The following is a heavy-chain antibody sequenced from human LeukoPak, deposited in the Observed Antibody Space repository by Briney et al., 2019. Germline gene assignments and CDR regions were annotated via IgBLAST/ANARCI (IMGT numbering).Heavy chain of an antibody. Sequence: GGSLRLSCAASGFTFSSYGMHWVRQAPGKGLEWVALISYDGSNKYYADSVKGRFTISRDNSKNTLSLQMNSLRAEDTAVYYCAKAYSGWSGRCSAFDYWGQGSLVTVSS. V-gene: IGHV3-30*18. D-gene: IGHD5-12*01. CDR3: AKAYSGWSGRCSAFDY. CDR1: GFTFSSYG. J-gene: IGHJ4*02. CDR2: ISYDGSNK.